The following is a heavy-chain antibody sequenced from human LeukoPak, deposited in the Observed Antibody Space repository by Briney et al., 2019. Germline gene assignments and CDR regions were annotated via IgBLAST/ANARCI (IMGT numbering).Heavy chain of an antibody. CDR1: GFTFSSYG. Sequence: QAGGSLRLSCAASGFTFSSYGMHWVRQVPGKGLEWLGVVTYDGSKAFYADSVKGRLTISRDNSKNTLYLQMNTLRVEDRAVYFCAKDQRTMTRRMDVWGQGTAVIVSS. D-gene: IGHD2-2*01. V-gene: IGHV3-30*18. J-gene: IGHJ6*02. CDR2: VTYDGSKA. CDR3: AKDQRTMTRRMDV.